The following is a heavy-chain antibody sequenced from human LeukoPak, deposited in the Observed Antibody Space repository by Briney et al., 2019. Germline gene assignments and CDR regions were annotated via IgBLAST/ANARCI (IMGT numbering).Heavy chain of an antibody. J-gene: IGHJ3*02. CDR2: ISSSSSFI. Sequence: PAGSLRLSCAASGFTFSTYSMNWVRQAPGKGLEWVSSISSSSSFIYYADSVKGRFTISRDNAKNSVYLQMNSLRAEDTAVYYCARDSPLSFDIWGQGTMVTVSS. V-gene: IGHV3-21*01. CDR3: ARDSPLSFDI. CDR1: GFTFSTYS.